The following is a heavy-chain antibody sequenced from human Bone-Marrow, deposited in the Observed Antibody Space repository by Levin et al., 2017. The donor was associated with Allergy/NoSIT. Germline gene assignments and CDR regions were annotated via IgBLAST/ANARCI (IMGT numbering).Heavy chain of an antibody. CDR3: ARQGLTTARTYAFDI. Sequence: GESLKISCKGSGYSFTSYWIGWVRQMPGKGLEWMGIIYPGDSDTRYSPSFQGQVTISADKSISTAYLQWSSLKASDTAMYYCARQGLTTARTYAFDIWGQGTMVTVSS. D-gene: IGHD4-17*01. V-gene: IGHV5-51*01. J-gene: IGHJ3*02. CDR2: IYPGDSDT. CDR1: GYSFTSYW.